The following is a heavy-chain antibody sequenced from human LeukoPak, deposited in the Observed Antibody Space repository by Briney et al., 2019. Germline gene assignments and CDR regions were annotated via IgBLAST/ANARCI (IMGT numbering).Heavy chain of an antibody. CDR3: ARVRGDGYSNDAFDF. V-gene: IGHV3-20*01. J-gene: IGHJ3*01. Sequence: GGSLRLSCAASGFTFDDYGMSWVRQVPGKGLEWVSGINWNGGSTGYADSVKGRFTISRDNAKNSLYLQMNSLRAEDTALYHCARVRGDGYSNDAFDFWGQGTMVTVSS. D-gene: IGHD5-24*01. CDR2: INWNGGST. CDR1: GFTFDDYG.